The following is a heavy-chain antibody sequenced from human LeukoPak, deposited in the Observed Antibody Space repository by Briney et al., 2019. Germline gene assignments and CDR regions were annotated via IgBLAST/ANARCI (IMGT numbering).Heavy chain of an antibody. J-gene: IGHJ4*02. D-gene: IGHD2-21*02. CDR3: ARGDLVVTLEGPIDY. Sequence: ASVKVSCKASGYSFTSHYMHWVRQAPGQGLEWLGLINPSGSSTLYAQKFQGRVTMTRDMSTTTDYMELSSLRSEDTAVYYCARGDLVVTLEGPIDYWGQGTLVTVSS. V-gene: IGHV1-46*01. CDR1: GYSFTSHY. CDR2: INPSGSST.